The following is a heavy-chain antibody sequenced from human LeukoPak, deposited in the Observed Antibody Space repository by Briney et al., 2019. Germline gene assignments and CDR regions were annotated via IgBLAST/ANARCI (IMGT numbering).Heavy chain of an antibody. J-gene: IGHJ5*02. CDR2: IYYSGSA. CDR1: GGSDSSCSYY. D-gene: IGHD3-10*01. Sequence: SETLSLTCTVSGGSDSSCSYYWSWIRQPPGKGLEWIGYIYYSGSAKYNPSLKSRVTISVDTSKNQFSLKLTSVTAAGTAVYYCAREFGDWGLSWFDPWGQGTLVTVSS. CDR3: AREFGDWGLSWFDP. V-gene: IGHV4-61*01.